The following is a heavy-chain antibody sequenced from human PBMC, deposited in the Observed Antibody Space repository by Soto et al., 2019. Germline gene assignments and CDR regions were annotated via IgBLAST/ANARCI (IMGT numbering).Heavy chain of an antibody. CDR1: GGSISSGGYY. CDR3: ATYTYGSGSYYLPPYYFDY. V-gene: IGHV4-31*03. CDR2: IYYSGST. D-gene: IGHD3-10*01. Sequence: SETLSLTCTVSGGSISSGGYYWSWIRQHPGKGLEWIGYIYYSGSTYYNPSFKSRVTISVDTSKNQFSLKLSSVTAADTAVYYCATYTYGSGSYYLPPYYFDYWGQGTLVTVSS. J-gene: IGHJ4*02.